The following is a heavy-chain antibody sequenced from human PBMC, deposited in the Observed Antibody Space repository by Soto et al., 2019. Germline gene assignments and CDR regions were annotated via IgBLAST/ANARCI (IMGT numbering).Heavy chain of an antibody. V-gene: IGHV3-9*01. CDR2: ISWNSGHI. Sequence: EVQLVESGGGLVQPGRSLRLSCAASGFTFDDYAMHWVRQAPGKGLEWVSGISWNSGHIGYADSVKGRFTISRDNAKNSLYLQMNSLRADDPALYYCAKSPEFYGDFGGQTFDFWGQGTLVTVSS. CDR1: GFTFDDYA. J-gene: IGHJ4*02. CDR3: AKSPEFYGDFGGQTFDF. D-gene: IGHD4-17*01.